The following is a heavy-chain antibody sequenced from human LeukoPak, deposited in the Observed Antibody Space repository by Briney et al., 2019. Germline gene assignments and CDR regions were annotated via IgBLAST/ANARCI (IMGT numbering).Heavy chain of an antibody. CDR3: AKDSSGSSWYWDY. V-gene: IGHV3-30*02. CDR2: IRYDGSNK. Sequence: GGSLRLSCAASGFSFSSYGMHWVRQAPGKGLEWVTFIRYDGSNKYYADSVKGRFTISRDNSKNTLYLQMNSLRTEDTAVYYCAKDSSGSSWYWDYWGQGTLVTVSS. J-gene: IGHJ4*02. CDR1: GFSFSSYG. D-gene: IGHD6-13*01.